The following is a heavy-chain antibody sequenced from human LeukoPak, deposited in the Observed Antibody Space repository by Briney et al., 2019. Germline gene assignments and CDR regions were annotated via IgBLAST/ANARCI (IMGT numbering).Heavy chain of an antibody. CDR3: MRVAGSADY. J-gene: IGHJ4*02. D-gene: IGHD6-19*01. CDR2: MNPKSGYT. CDR1: GYTFTTYD. Sequence: ASVKVSCKASGYTFTTYDINWVRQAPGQGLEWMGWMNPKSGYTGSAQKFQGRVTMTRDTSISTAYMELSSLRTEDTAVYYCMRVAGSADYWGQGTLVTVSS. V-gene: IGHV1-8*01.